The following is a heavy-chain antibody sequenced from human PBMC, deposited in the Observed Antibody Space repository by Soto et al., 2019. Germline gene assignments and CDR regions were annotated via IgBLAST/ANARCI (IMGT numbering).Heavy chain of an antibody. V-gene: IGHV4-39*01. J-gene: IGHJ4*02. D-gene: IGHD6-6*01. CDR2: IYYSGST. CDR3: ASGGSSLNFDS. Sequence: SETLSLTCTVSGGSISSSSYYWGWIRQPPGKGLEWIGSIYYSGSTYYNPSLKSRVTISVDTSKNTLYLQMNSLRAEDTAVYYCASGGSSLNFDSWGQGTLVTVSS. CDR1: GGSISSSSYY.